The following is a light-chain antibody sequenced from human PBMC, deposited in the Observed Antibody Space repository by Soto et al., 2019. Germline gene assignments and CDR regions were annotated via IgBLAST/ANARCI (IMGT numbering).Light chain of an antibody. V-gene: IGKV1-5*03. CDR1: QSIGSW. Sequence: DIQMTQSPSTLSASVGDRVIIVCRASQSIGSWLAWYQQKPGKAPKLLIYKASSLESGVPSRFSGSGSGTEFTLTIRSLQPDDFATYYCHQYNTYLRTFGQGTKVDIK. J-gene: IGKJ1*01. CDR2: KAS. CDR3: HQYNTYLRT.